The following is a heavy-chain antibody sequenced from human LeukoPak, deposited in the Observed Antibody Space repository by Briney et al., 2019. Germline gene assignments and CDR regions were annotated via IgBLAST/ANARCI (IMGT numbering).Heavy chain of an antibody. CDR3: AGQYFRGYSGYDDAFDI. J-gene: IGHJ3*02. CDR1: GYTFTSYG. V-gene: IGHV1-18*01. CDR2: ISAYNGNT. Sequence: GASVKVSCKASGYTFTSYGISWVRQAPGQGLEWMGWISAYNGNTNYAQKLQGRVTMTTDTSTSTAYMELRSLRSDDTAVYYCAGQYFRGYSGYDDAFDIWGQGTMVTVSS. D-gene: IGHD5-12*01.